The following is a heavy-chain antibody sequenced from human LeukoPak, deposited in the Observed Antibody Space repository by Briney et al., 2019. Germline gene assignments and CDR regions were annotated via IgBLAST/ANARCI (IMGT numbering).Heavy chain of an antibody. D-gene: IGHD6-6*01. J-gene: IGHJ4*02. CDR3: ARAPYSSSSFVDY. CDR2: INHSGST. CDR1: GGSFSGYY. Sequence: SETLSLTCAVYGGSFSGYYWSWIRQPPGKGLEWIGEINHSGSTNYNPSLKSRVTISVDTSKNQFSLKLSSVTAADTAVYYCARAPYSSSSFVDYWGQGTLVTVSS. V-gene: IGHV4-34*01.